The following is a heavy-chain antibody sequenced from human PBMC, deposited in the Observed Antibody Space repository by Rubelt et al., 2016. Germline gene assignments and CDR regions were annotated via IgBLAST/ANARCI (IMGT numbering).Heavy chain of an antibody. CDR2: IYYSGST. CDR1: GGSISSSSYY. CDR3: ARGRTGGSRAASY. V-gene: IGHV4-39*07. Sequence: QLQLQESGPGLVKPSETLSLTCTVSGGSISSSSYYWGWIRQPPGKGLEWIGSIYYSGSTYYNPSLKSRVTISVDTSKNQFSLKLGSVTAADTAVYYCARGRTGGSRAASYWGQGTLVTVSS. D-gene: IGHD3-10*01. J-gene: IGHJ4*02.